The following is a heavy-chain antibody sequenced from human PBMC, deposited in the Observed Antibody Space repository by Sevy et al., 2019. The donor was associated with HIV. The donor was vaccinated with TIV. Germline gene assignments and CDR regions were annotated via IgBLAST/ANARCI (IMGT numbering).Heavy chain of an antibody. J-gene: IGHJ4*02. CDR1: GYTFTSYR. D-gene: IGHD2-15*01. Sequence: GSVKVSCKTSGYTFTSYRITWVRQAPGKGLEWLGWSSPHNGDTNYAQRVQGRVTMITDTSTTTAYLELRSLTSDDTAEYYCARSYCSGGRCYSLAYWGQGTLVTVSS. CDR2: SSPHNGDT. V-gene: IGHV1-18*01. CDR3: ARSYCSGGRCYSLAY.